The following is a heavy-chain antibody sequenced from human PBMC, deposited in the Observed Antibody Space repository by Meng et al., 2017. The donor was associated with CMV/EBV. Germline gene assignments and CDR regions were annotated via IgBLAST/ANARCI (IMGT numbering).Heavy chain of an antibody. CDR1: GSTFSSYG. Sequence: GESLKISCAASGSTFSSYGMHWVRQAPGKGLEWVAVIWYDGSNKYYGDSVKGRFTISRDNSKNTLYLQMNSLRAEDTAVYYCAKVRRVVTKGSDYGMDVWGQGTTVTVSS. D-gene: IGHD3-3*01. J-gene: IGHJ6*02. V-gene: IGHV3-33*06. CDR2: IWYDGSNK. CDR3: AKVRRVVTKGSDYGMDV.